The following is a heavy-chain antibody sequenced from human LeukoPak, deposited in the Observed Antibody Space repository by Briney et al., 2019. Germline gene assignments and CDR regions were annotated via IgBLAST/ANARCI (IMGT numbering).Heavy chain of an antibody. CDR2: IYNGESDT. CDR3: ARLKLAGTSVLDY. Sequence: GESLKISCKGSGCGFTSYWIGWGRQMPGKGLEGMGIIYNGESDTRYSPSLKGQVNISADKCISTAYLQWSSLKASDTAMYYCARLKLAGTSVLDYWGQGTLVTVSS. J-gene: IGHJ4*02. CDR1: GCGFTSYW. V-gene: IGHV5-51*01. D-gene: IGHD6-19*01.